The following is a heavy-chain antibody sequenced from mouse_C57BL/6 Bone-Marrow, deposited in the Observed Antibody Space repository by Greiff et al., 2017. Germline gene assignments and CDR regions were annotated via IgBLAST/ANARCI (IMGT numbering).Heavy chain of an antibody. CDR2: IYPGSGST. Sequence: VQLQQPGAELVKPGASVKMSCKASGYTFTSYWITWVKQRPGQGLEWIGDIYPGSGSTNYNEKFKSKATLTVDTSSSTAYMQLSSLTSEDSAVYYCARGDYGSYRAYAMDYWGQGTSVTVSS. CDR3: ARGDYGSYRAYAMDY. V-gene: IGHV1-55*01. D-gene: IGHD2-1*01. J-gene: IGHJ4*01. CDR1: GYTFTSYW.